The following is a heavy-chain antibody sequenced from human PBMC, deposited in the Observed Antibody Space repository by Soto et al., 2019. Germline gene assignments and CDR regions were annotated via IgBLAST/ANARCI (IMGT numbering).Heavy chain of an antibody. CDR1: GFTVSSNY. J-gene: IGHJ4*02. CDR3: AGHSSGYPQGSY. V-gene: IGHV3-53*01. CDR2: IYSGGST. Sequence: GGSLRLSCAASGFTVSSNYMSWVRQAPGKGLEWVSVIYSGGSTYYADSVKGRFTISRDNSKNTLYLQMNSLRAEDTAVYYCAGHSSGYPQGSYWGQGTLVTVSS. D-gene: IGHD3-22*01.